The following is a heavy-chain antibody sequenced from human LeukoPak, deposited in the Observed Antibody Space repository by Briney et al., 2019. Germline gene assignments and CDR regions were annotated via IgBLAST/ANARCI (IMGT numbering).Heavy chain of an antibody. V-gene: IGHV3-23*01. CDR2: ISGSGATT. D-gene: IGHD6-13*01. J-gene: IGHJ4*02. CDR3: ARGGTSAAGIDY. Sequence: GVSLRLSCAASGFTFSSYAMTWVRQAPGKGLEWVSGISGSGATTYYADSVKGRFTISRDNSKNTLYLQMNSLRVEDTAVYYCARGGTSAAGIDYWGQGTLVTVSS. CDR1: GFTFSSYA.